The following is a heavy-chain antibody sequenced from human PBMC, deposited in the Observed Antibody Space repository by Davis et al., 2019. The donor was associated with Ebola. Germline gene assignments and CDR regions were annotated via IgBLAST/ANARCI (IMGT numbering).Heavy chain of an antibody. V-gene: IGHV3-33*08. CDR1: GFTFSSYG. Sequence: GGSLRLSCSASGFTFSSYGMHWVRQAPGKGLEWVAVIWYDGSNKYYADSVKGRFTISRDNSKNTLYLQMNSLRAEDTAVYYCARDPSPTYYDFWSGYYHWGQGTLVTVSS. CDR3: ARDPSPTYYDFWSGYYH. CDR2: IWYDGSNK. D-gene: IGHD3-3*01. J-gene: IGHJ5*02.